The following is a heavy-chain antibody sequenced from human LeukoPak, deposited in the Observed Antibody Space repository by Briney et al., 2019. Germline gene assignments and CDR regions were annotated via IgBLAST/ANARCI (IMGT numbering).Heavy chain of an antibody. D-gene: IGHD6-13*01. CDR2: ISSSSSYI. CDR1: GFTFSSYS. V-gene: IGHV3-21*01. Sequence: GGSLRLSCAASGFTFSSYSMNWVGQAPGEGLEWVSSISSSSSYIYYADSVKGRFTISRDNAKNSLYLQMNSLRADETAVYYCATATSSIAAAGGVQLVWGKGTTVTVSS. CDR3: ATATSSIAAAGGVQLV. J-gene: IGHJ6*04.